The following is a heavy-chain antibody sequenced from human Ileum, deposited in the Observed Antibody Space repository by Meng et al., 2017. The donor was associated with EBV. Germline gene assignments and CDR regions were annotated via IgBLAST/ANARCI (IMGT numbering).Heavy chain of an antibody. CDR1: GGAFRGYY. J-gene: IGHJ4*02. V-gene: IGHV4-34*01. Sequence: QWQLQHGGARLLNPSETLSLTFAVYGGAFRGYYWSWIRQPPGKGLEWIGEINHSGSTNYNPSLKSRVTISVDTSKNQFSLKLSSVTAADTAVYYCARGHDYGDYASDYWGQGTLVTVSS. CDR3: ARGHDYGDYASDY. CDR2: INHSGST. D-gene: IGHD4-17*01.